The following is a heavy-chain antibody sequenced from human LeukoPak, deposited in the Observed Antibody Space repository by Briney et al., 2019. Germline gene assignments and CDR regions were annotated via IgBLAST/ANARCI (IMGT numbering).Heavy chain of an antibody. CDR3: ARQPPQYYGMDV. D-gene: IGHD1-14*01. Sequence: SETLSLTCTVSGGSISSSSYYWGWIRQSPGKGLEWIGSIYYSGSTYYNPSLKSRVTISVDTSKNQFSLKLTSVTAADTAVYYCARQPPQYYGMDVWGQGTTVTVSS. CDR2: IYYSGST. V-gene: IGHV4-39*01. CDR1: GGSISSSSYY. J-gene: IGHJ6*02.